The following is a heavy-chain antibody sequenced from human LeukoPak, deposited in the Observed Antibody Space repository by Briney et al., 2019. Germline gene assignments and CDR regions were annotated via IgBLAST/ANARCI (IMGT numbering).Heavy chain of an antibody. V-gene: IGHV1-2*02. CDR1: GYTFTAYY. CDR3: ARDRVVVPAAFDY. D-gene: IGHD2-2*01. J-gene: IGHJ4*02. CDR2: INPNSGGT. Sequence: EASVKVSCKASGYTFTAYYMHWVRQAPGQGLEWMGWINPNSGGTNYAQKFQGRVTMTRDTSISTAYMELSRLRPDDTAVYYCARDRVVVPAAFDYWGQGTLVTVSS.